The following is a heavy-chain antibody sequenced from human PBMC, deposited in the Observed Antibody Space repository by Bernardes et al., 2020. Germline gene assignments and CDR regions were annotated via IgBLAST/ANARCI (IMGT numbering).Heavy chain of an antibody. J-gene: IGHJ1*01. CDR2: INEDGRTI. CDR3: SRDTFGEYDF. Sequence: GGSLRLSCAASGFTSSNYCMHWVRQAPGKGLVWVSRINEDGRTINYADSVRGRFTIYRDNAENTLFLQMDSLRPEDTAVYYCSRDTFGEYDFWGQGTLVTVSS. D-gene: IGHD3-10*01. CDR1: GFTSSNYC. V-gene: IGHV3-74*01.